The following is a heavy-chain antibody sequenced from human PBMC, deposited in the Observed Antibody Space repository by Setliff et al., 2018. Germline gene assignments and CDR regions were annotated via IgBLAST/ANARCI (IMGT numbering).Heavy chain of an antibody. Sequence: GASVKVSCKASGDTFSTYALSWVRQAPGQGLEWMGWISSYNDVTNYAQSFQGRVTMTTDTSKSAAYMDLRGLRSDDTAVYYCAISTLSICSGGSCPNAFDVWGQGTMVTVSS. V-gene: IGHV1-18*01. CDR2: ISSYNDVT. CDR1: GDTFSTYA. CDR3: AISTLSICSGGSCPNAFDV. J-gene: IGHJ3*01. D-gene: IGHD2-15*01.